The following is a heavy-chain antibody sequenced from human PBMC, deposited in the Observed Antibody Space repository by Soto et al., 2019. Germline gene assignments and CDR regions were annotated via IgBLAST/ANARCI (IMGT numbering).Heavy chain of an antibody. Sequence: SETLSLTCTVSGGSISSGGYYWSWIRQHPGKGLEWIGSIYYSGSTYYNPSLKSRVTISVDTSKNQFSLKLSSVTAADTAVYYCARLWSFSIDYWGQGTLVTVSS. J-gene: IGHJ4*02. D-gene: IGHD3-10*01. CDR1: GGSISSGGYY. CDR2: IYYSGST. CDR3: ARLWSFSIDY. V-gene: IGHV4-39*01.